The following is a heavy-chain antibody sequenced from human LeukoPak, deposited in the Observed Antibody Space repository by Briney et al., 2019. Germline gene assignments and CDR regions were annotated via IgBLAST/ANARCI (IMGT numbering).Heavy chain of an antibody. V-gene: IGHV3-74*01. J-gene: IGHJ4*02. CDR2: INTDGTVT. Sequence: GGSLRLSCAASGFTFSKYWMLWVRQAPGKGLESVSRINTDGTVTTYADSAKGRFTVSRDNADNTMFLQMNSVRDEDTAVYYCATIQWLAPPPDSWGQGTPVTVSS. D-gene: IGHD6-19*01. CDR1: GFTFSKYW. CDR3: ATIQWLAPPPDS.